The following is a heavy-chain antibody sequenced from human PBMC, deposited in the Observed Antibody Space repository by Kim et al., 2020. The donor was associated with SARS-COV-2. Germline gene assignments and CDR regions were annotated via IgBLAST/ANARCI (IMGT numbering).Heavy chain of an antibody. V-gene: IGHV4-39*01. CDR3: ARLAAAGTRSGMDV. J-gene: IGHJ6*02. Sequence: PSLKSRVTISVDTSKNQFSLKLNSVTAADTAVYYCARLAAAGTRSGMDVWGQGTMVTVSS. D-gene: IGHD6-13*01.